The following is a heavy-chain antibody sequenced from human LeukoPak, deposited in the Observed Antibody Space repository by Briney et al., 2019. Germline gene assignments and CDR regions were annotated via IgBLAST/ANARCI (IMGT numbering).Heavy chain of an antibody. CDR2: IYYSGST. J-gene: IGHJ5*02. V-gene: IGHV4-31*03. Sequence: SQTLSLTCTVSGDSLSSVGYYWSWIRQHPGNGLEWIGYIYYSGSTYYNPSLKSRVTISVDTSKNQFSLKLSSVTAADTAVYYCARDLGDSNYFWFDPWGQGTLVTVSS. D-gene: IGHD4-11*01. CDR1: GDSLSSVGYY. CDR3: ARDLGDSNYFWFDP.